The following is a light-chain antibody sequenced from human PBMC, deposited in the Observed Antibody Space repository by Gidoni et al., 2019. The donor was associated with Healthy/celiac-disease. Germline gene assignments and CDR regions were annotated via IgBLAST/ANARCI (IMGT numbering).Light chain of an antibody. J-gene: IGKJ2*01. V-gene: IGKV4-1*01. CDR3: QQYYSTPYT. CDR2: WAS. CDR1: QSVLYSSNKKNY. Sequence: DIVMTQSPYSLAVSLCEWATINCKSSQSVLYSSNKKNYLAWYQQKPGQPPNLLIYWASPRESGVPDRFSGSGSGTDFTLNISSLQAEDGAVYYCQQYYSTPYTFGQGTKLEIK.